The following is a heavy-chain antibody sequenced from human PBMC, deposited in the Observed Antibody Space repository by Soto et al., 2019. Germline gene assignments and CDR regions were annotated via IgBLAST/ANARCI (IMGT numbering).Heavy chain of an antibody. CDR2: IFSTGET. Sequence: QVTLKESGPVLVKPTETITLTCTVSDFSVNSPKMGVSWIRQPPGKALEWLAHIFSTGETSYQTSLKSRLSISKDTSKSLVVLTMTAMDPVDTATYYCARVIYDPGAYYWFDTWGQGTLVTVYS. J-gene: IGHJ5*02. V-gene: IGHV2-26*01. CDR3: ARVIYDPGAYYWFDT. CDR1: DFSVNSPKMG. D-gene: IGHD3-10*01.